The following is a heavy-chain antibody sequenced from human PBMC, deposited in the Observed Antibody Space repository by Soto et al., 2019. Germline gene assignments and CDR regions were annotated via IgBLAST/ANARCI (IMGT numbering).Heavy chain of an antibody. CDR1: GGTFSSYA. CDR3: ARDRGVAAAGTGDAFDI. CDR2: IIPIFGTA. J-gene: IGHJ3*02. D-gene: IGHD6-13*01. Sequence: QVQLVQSGAEVKKPGSSVKVSCKASGGTFSSYAISWVRQAPGQGLEWMGGIIPIFGTANYAQKFQGRVTITADESTSTADMEVSSLRSEDTAVYYCARDRGVAAAGTGDAFDICGKGTMFTVSS. V-gene: IGHV1-69*01.